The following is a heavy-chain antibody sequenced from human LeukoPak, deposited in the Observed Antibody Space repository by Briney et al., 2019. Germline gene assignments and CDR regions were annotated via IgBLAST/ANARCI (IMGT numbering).Heavy chain of an antibody. D-gene: IGHD6-19*01. CDR3: ARRPYSGGWYYLDY. Sequence: SETLSLTCTVSGGSISSGDYYWNWIRQPPGKGLEWIGYIYDGGSTNYNPSLKSRVTISVDTSKNLFSLKLSSVTAADTAVYYCARRPYSGGWYYLDYWGQGTLVTVSS. CDR2: IYDGGST. CDR1: GGSISSGDYY. V-gene: IGHV4-61*08. J-gene: IGHJ4*02.